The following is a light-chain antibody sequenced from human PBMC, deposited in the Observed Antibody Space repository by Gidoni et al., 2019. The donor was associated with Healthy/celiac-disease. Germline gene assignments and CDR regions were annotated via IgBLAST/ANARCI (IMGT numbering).Light chain of an antibody. Sequence: RVTTTCRTSQSISSWLAWYQQKPGKAPKLLIYDASSLESGVPSRFSGSGSGTEFTLTISRLEPDDFAMYYCQQYNSYPRTFGQGTKVEIK. V-gene: IGKV1-5*01. CDR3: QQYNSYPRT. CDR1: QSISSW. J-gene: IGKJ1*01. CDR2: DAS.